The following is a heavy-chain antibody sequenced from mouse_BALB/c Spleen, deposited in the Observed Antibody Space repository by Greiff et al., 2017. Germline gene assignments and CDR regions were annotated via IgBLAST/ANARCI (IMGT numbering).Heavy chain of an antibody. V-gene: IGHV1-80*01. CDR2: IYPGDGDT. Sequence: VQLQQSGAELVRPGSSVKISCKASGYAFSSYWMNWVKQRPGQGLEWIGQIYPGDGDTNYNGKFKGKATLTADKSSSTAYMQLSSLTSEDSAVYFCAREGSDWYFDVWGAGTTVTVSS. CDR3: AREGSDWYFDV. J-gene: IGHJ1*01. CDR1: GYAFSSYW.